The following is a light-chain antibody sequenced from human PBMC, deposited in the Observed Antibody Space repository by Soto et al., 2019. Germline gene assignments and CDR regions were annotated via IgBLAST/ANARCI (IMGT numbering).Light chain of an antibody. V-gene: IGKV1-9*01. CDR1: QGISSY. CDR2: AAS. CDR3: QQFNNYPLT. Sequence: IPLTQSPSSLSASVGDRVTITCRASQGISSYLAWYQQKPGKAPKLLIYAASILQSGVPSRFGGSGSGTDFTLTISSLQPEDFATYYCQQFNNYPLTFGGGTKVDIK. J-gene: IGKJ4*01.